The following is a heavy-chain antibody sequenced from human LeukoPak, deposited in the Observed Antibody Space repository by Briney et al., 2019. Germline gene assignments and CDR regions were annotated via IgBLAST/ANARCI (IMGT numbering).Heavy chain of an antibody. Sequence: ASVKVSCKASGGTFSSYAISWVRQAPGQGLEWMGRIIPIFGIANYAQKFQGRVTITADKSTSTACMELSSLRSEDTAVYYCATYYYDSSGYFRNWGQGTLVTVSS. D-gene: IGHD3-22*01. CDR2: IIPIFGIA. V-gene: IGHV1-69*04. J-gene: IGHJ1*01. CDR1: GGTFSSYA. CDR3: ATYYYDSSGYFRN.